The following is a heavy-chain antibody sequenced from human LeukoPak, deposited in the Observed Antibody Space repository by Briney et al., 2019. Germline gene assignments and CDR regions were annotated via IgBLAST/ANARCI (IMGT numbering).Heavy chain of an antibody. CDR3: AKELGDYYDSSGYGGPFDY. CDR2: ISYDGSNK. J-gene: IGHJ4*02. CDR1: GFTFSSYA. D-gene: IGHD3-22*01. Sequence: GGSLRLSCAASGFTFSSYAMHWVRQAPGKGLEWVAVISYDGSNKYYADSVKGRFTISRDNSKNTLYLQMNSLRAEDTAVYYCAKELGDYYDSSGYGGPFDYWGQGTLVTVSS. V-gene: IGHV3-30-3*01.